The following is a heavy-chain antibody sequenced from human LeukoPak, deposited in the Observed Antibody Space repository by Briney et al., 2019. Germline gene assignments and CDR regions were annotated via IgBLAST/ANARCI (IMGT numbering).Heavy chain of an antibody. Sequence: GESLKISCKGSGYSFTSYWSGWVRRMPGKGVEWMGIIYDIRYSPYFQGQVTISADKSISTAFLQWSSLKASDTAMYYCATLLRSFDAFDIWGQGTMVTVSS. CDR2: IYDI. J-gene: IGHJ3*02. CDR3: ATLLRSFDAFDI. V-gene: IGHV5-51*01. D-gene: IGHD2-15*01. CDR1: GYSFTSYW.